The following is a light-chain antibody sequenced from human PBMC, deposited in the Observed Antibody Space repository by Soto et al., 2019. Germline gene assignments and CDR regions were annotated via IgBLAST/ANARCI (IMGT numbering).Light chain of an antibody. CDR1: QTINNY. Sequence: DIQMTQSPSSLSASVGDRVSITCRASQTINNYLNWYQQKPGQAPKLLISTASSLRGGFPSRFSGSGSGTDFTLTITRLEPEDFAVYYCQQYGGSPRTFGQGTKVDIK. J-gene: IGKJ1*01. CDR3: QQYGGSPRT. CDR2: TAS. V-gene: IGKV1-39*01.